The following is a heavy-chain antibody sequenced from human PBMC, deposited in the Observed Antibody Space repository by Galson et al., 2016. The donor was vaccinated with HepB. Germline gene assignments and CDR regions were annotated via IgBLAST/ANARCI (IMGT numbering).Heavy chain of an antibody. CDR3: AKGYGLWDY. V-gene: IGHV3-23*01. D-gene: IGHD5-18*01. J-gene: IGHJ4*02. Sequence: KGLEWVSAISGSGAGTYYAGSVKGRFTVSRDNSKNTLYLQMNSLRAEDTAVYYCAKGYGLWDYRGQGTLVTVSS. CDR2: ISGSGAGT.